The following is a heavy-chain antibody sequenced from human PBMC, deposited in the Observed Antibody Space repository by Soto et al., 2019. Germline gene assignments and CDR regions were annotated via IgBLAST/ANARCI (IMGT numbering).Heavy chain of an antibody. J-gene: IGHJ5*02. D-gene: IGHD2-15*01. Sequence: EVQLVESGGGLVQPGRSLRLSCAASGFTFDDYAMHWVRQAPGKGLEWVSGISWNSGSIGYADSVKGRFTISRDNAKNSLYLQMNSRRAENTALYYCAKDAVVAATLHNWFAPWGQRTLVAVAS. CDR3: AKDAVVAATLHNWFAP. CDR2: ISWNSGSI. V-gene: IGHV3-9*01. CDR1: GFTFDDYA.